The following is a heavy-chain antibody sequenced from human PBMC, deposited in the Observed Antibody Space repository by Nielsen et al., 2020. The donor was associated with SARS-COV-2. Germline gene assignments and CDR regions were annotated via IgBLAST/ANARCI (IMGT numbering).Heavy chain of an antibody. Sequence: GESLKISCTVSGFTFGTYTISWVRQPPGKGLQWVAGILGSGAATFYADSMKGRFTVSRDNSMNTVYLEMSRLRSEDTALYFCAKDRIPDGLWEIDYWGQGTRVTVSS. V-gene: IGHV3-23*01. D-gene: IGHD1-14*01. CDR3: AKDRIPDGLWEIDY. CDR1: GFTFGTYT. CDR2: ILGSGAAT. J-gene: IGHJ4*02.